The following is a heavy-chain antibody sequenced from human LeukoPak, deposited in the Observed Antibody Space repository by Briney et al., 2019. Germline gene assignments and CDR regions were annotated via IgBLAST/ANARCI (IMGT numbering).Heavy chain of an antibody. CDR1: GFTVSSNH. CDR2: IYRGGNT. D-gene: IGHD1-26*01. J-gene: IGHJ4*02. Sequence: QPGGSLRLSCVVSGFTVSSNHMSWVRQAPGKGLEWISVIYRGGNTYYADSVKGRFTISRDISKNTLYLQMSSLRAEDTAVYYCARGGELPSAFDYWGQGTLVTVSS. CDR3: ARGGELPSAFDY. V-gene: IGHV3-53*01.